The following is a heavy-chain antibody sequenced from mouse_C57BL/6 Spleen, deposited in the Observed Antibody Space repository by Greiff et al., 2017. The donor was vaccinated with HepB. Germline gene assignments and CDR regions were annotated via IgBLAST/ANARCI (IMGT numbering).Heavy chain of an antibody. Sequence: EVQLQQSGPELVKPGASVKISCKASGYTFTDYYMNWVKQSHGKSLEWIGDINPNNGGTSYNQKFKGKATLTVDKSSSTAYMELRSLTSEDSAVYYCARSDDDGFLYYAMDYWGQGTSVTVSS. D-gene: IGHD2-3*01. CDR1: GYTFTDYY. J-gene: IGHJ4*01. CDR2: INPNNGGT. V-gene: IGHV1-26*01. CDR3: ARSDDDGFLYYAMDY.